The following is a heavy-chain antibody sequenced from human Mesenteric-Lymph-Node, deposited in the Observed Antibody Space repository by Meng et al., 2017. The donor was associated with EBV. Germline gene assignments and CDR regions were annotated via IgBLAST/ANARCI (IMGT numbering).Heavy chain of an antibody. V-gene: IGHV4-34*01. D-gene: IGHD3-22*01. J-gene: IGHJ4*02. Sequence: QVQLRQWGAVLLQPSETLALTRAVDGGCFSCYYWSWIRQPPGKGLEWVGEINYFGSTNYNPSLESRVTISVDTSKNQFSLKLSSVTAADTAVYYCARGGYYYDSSGQLDYWGQGTLVTVSS. CDR2: INYFGST. CDR3: ARGGYYYDSSGQLDY. CDR1: GGCFSCYY.